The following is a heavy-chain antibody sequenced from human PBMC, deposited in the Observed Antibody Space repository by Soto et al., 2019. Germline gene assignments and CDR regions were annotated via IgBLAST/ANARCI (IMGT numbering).Heavy chain of an antibody. CDR1: GYSFTSYW. D-gene: IGHD3-16*01. V-gene: IGHV5-51*01. J-gene: IGHJ6*02. Sequence: PGESLKISCKGSGYSFTSYWIGWVRQMPGKGLEWMGIIYPGDSDTRYSPSFQGQVTISADKSISTAYLELRSLRSNDTAIYYCAMVDVYVTPSPQDVWGQGTTVTVSS. CDR2: IYPGDSDT. CDR3: AMVDVYVTPSPQDV.